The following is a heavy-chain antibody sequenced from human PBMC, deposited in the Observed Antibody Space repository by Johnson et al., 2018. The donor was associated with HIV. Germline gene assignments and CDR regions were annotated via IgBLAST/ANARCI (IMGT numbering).Heavy chain of an antibody. D-gene: IGHD3-22*01. CDR1: GFSFTNAW. J-gene: IGHJ3*02. CDR2: MKSRTGDGTV. CDR3: TICITMIVVVTTDAFDI. Sequence: VQLVESGGGLVKPGGTLRLSCAASGFSFTNAWMSCVRQAPGKGLEWVGRMKSRTGDGTVDYAAPVKGRFTVSRDDSKNTLYLQMNSLKTEDTAVYYCTICITMIVVVTTDAFDIWGQGTMVTVSS. V-gene: IGHV3-15*01.